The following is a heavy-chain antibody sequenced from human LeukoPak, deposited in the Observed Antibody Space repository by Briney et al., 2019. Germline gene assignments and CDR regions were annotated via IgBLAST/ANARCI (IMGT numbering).Heavy chain of an antibody. Sequence: GGSLRLSCAASGFTFSSYGMHWVRQAPGKGLEWVAFIRYDGSNKYYADSVKGRFTISRDNSKNMLYLQMNSLRAEDTAVYYCAKDQITIFGVVRRTDWGQGTLVTVSS. J-gene: IGHJ4*02. V-gene: IGHV3-30*02. CDR3: AKDQITIFGVVRRTD. CDR1: GFTFSSYG. D-gene: IGHD3-3*01. CDR2: IRYDGSNK.